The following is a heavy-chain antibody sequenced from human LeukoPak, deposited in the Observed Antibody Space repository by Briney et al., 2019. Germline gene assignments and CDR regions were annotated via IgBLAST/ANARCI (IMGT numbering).Heavy chain of an antibody. D-gene: IGHD2/OR15-2a*01. CDR1: GFTFSSYA. CDR3: ARPSVIVAETAADH. CDR2: ISYDGSNK. Sequence: PGGSLRLSCAASGFTFSSYAMHWVRQAPGKGLEWVAVISYDGSNKYYADSVKGRFTISRDNSKNSLYLQMNSLRAEDTAAYFCARPSVIVAETAADHWGQGTLVTVSS. J-gene: IGHJ4*02. V-gene: IGHV3-30-3*01.